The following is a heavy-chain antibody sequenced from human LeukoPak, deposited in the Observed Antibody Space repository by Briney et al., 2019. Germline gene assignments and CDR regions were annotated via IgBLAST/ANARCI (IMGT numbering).Heavy chain of an antibody. Sequence: PGGSLRLSCAASGFTFSSYCMHWVRQAPGKGLEGGAVIWYDGSNKYYTDSLTGRFTISRDNSKNTLSLQMNSLRAEDTAVYYCARVMVRGVIFYYYGMDVWGQGTTVTVSS. V-gene: IGHV3-33*01. CDR3: ARVMVRGVIFYYYGMDV. D-gene: IGHD3-10*01. J-gene: IGHJ6*02. CDR2: IWYDGSNK. CDR1: GFTFSSYC.